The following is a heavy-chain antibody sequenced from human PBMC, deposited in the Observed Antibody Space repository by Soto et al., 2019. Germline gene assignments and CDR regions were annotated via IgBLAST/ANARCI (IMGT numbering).Heavy chain of an antibody. CDR3: ARLTTYYYDTSGYGMDV. CDR1: GYTFTIHW. V-gene: IGHV5-51*01. D-gene: IGHD3-22*01. Sequence: GESLKISCDGFGYTFTIHWIAWVRQTPGKGLVWMGIIYPSDSDTRYSPSFEGQVTISADKSISTAYLQWSSLKASDSAKYYCARLTTYYYDTSGYGMDVWGQGTTVTVSS. CDR2: IYPSDSDT. J-gene: IGHJ6*02.